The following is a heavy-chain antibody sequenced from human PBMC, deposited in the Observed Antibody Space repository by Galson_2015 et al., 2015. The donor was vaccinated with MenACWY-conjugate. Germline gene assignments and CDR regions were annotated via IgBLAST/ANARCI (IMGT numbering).Heavy chain of an antibody. Sequence: SLRLSCAASGFTFSDAWMNWVRQAPGKGLEWVGRIKTTTDGGTTDYAAPVKGRFVISRDDPENRLFLQMNSLKTEDTAVYYCTTDLRGYKWKSYGGDYWGQGTLVTVSS. V-gene: IGHV3-15*07. J-gene: IGHJ4*02. CDR1: GFTFSDAW. CDR3: TTDLRGYKWKSYGGDY. D-gene: IGHD1-20*01. CDR2: IKTTTDGGTT.